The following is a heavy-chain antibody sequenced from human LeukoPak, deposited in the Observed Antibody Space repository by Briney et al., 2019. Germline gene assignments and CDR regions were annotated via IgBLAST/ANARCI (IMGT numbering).Heavy chain of an antibody. Sequence: SETLSLTCSVSGASVSDYYCNWIRQPPGKGLEWIGYVYNSGITNYNPSLRSRVTISVDTSKNQFSLKLSSVTAADTAVYYCARHGGGSYFDYEGNWFDPWGQGTLVTVSS. CDR3: ARHGGGSYFDYEGNWFDP. CDR1: GASVSDYY. D-gene: IGHD1-26*01. CDR2: VYNSGIT. V-gene: IGHV4-59*08. J-gene: IGHJ5*02.